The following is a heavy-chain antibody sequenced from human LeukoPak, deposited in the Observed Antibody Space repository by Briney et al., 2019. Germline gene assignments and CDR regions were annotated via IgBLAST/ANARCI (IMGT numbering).Heavy chain of an antibody. CDR3: ATDLYYYGDRYFDL. J-gene: IGHJ2*01. D-gene: IGHD4-17*01. V-gene: IGHV1-24*01. CDR2: FDPEDGET. CDR1: XXXLXXXX. Sequence: XVSCKVSXXXLXXXXXHWXXXAPGXXXXXXXXFDPEDGETIYAQKFQGRVTMTEDTSTGTAYMELSSLRSEDTAVYYCATDLYYYGDRYFDLWGRGTLVTVSS.